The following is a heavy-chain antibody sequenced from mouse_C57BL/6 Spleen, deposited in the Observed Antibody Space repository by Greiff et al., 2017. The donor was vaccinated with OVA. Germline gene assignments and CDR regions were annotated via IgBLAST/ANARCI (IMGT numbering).Heavy chain of an antibody. Sequence: QVQLQQPGAELVMPGASVKLSCKASGYTFTSYWMHWVKQRPGQGLEWIGEIDPSASYTNYNQKFKGKSTLTVDKSSSTAYMQLSSLTSEDSAVYYCATSLYYGSSYGFAYWGQGTLVTVSA. CDR2: IDPSASYT. CDR3: ATSLYYGSSYGFAY. V-gene: IGHV1-69*01. D-gene: IGHD1-1*01. CDR1: GYTFTSYW. J-gene: IGHJ3*01.